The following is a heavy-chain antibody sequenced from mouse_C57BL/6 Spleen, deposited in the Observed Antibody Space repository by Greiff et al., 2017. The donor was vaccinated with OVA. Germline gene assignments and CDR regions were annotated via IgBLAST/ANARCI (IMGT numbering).Heavy chain of an antibody. V-gene: IGHV3-6*01. J-gene: IGHJ2*01. D-gene: IGHD2-12*01. Sequence: DVKLVESGPGLVKPSQSLSLTCSVTGYSITSGYYWNWIRQFPGNKLEWMGYISYDGSNNYNPSLKNRISITRDTSKNQFFLKLNSVTTEDTATYYCARDLYDYFDYWGQGTTLTVSS. CDR3: ARDLYDYFDY. CDR2: ISYDGSN. CDR1: GYSITSGYY.